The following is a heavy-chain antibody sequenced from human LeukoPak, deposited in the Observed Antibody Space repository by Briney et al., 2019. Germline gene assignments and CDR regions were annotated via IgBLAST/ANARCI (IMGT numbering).Heavy chain of an antibody. CDR2: INHSGST. V-gene: IGHV4-34*01. J-gene: IGHJ5*02. Sequence: SSETLSLTCAVYGGSFSGYYWSWIRQPPGKGLEWIGEINHSGSTNYNPSLKSRVTISVDTSKNQFSLKLSSVTAADTAVYYCARRKSSSWYALWWFDPWGQGTLVTVSS. CDR3: ARRKSSSWYALWWFDP. CDR1: GGSFSGYY. D-gene: IGHD6-13*01.